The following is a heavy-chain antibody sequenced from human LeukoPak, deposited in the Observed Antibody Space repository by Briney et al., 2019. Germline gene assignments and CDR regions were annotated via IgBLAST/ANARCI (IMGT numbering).Heavy chain of an antibody. Sequence: SETLSLTCTVSGGSISSSSYYWGWIRQPPGKGLEWIGSIYYSGSTYYNPSLKSRVTISVDTSKNQFSLKLSSVTAADTAVYYCARQRDILTGYSGYWGQGTLVTVSS. D-gene: IGHD3-9*01. CDR3: ARQRDILTGYSGY. J-gene: IGHJ4*02. CDR1: GGSISSSSYY. V-gene: IGHV4-39*01. CDR2: IYYSGST.